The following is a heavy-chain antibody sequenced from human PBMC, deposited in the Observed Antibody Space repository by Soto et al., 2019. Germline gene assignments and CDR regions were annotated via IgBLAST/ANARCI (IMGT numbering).Heavy chain of an antibody. CDR2: INNNGNT. CDR1: GGSVSGYH. Sequence: SETLSLTCNVSGGSVSGYHWSWIRQPPGKGLEWIGYINNNGNTDYNPSLESRVTISVDTSNNQVSLHLNSVTPDDTAVYYCVRLIGNSWLDSWGQGTLVTVSS. J-gene: IGHJ5*01. CDR3: VRLIGNSWLDS. V-gene: IGHV4-59*08.